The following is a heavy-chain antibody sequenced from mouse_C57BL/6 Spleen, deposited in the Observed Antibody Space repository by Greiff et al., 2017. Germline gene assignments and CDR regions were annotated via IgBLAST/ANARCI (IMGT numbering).Heavy chain of an antibody. D-gene: IGHD2-4*01. J-gene: IGHJ4*01. V-gene: IGHV1-80*01. CDR1: GYAFSSYW. CDR3: ARGEDDYLYYAMDY. CDR2: IYPGDGDT. Sequence: QVQLKESGAELVKPGASVKISCKASGYAFSSYWMNWVKQRPGKGLEWIGQIYPGDGDTNYNGKFKGKATLTADKSSSTAYMQLSSLTSEDSAVYFCARGEDDYLYYAMDYWGQGTSVTVSS.